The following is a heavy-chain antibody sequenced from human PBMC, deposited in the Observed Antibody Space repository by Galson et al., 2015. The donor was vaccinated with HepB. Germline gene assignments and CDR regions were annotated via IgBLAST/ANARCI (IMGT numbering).Heavy chain of an antibody. CDR3: AKDESSGSSLDY. CDR2: ITAGGTT. V-gene: IGHV3-23*01. Sequence: SLRLSCAAAGFTFRGYAMSWVRQAPGKGLEWVSAITAGGTTYYAGSPKGRFTISRDNSKNTLYLQMNSLRAEDTAVYYCAKDESSGSSLDYWGQGALVTVSS. CDR1: GFTFRGYA. J-gene: IGHJ4*02. D-gene: IGHD5-12*01.